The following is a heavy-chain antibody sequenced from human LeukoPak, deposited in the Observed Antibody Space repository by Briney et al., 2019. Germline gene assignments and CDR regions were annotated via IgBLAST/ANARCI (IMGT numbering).Heavy chain of an antibody. CDR2: INHSGST. CDR1: GVSFSGYY. CDR3: ARGHRGYNRSYYFDY. V-gene: IGHV4-34*01. D-gene: IGHD5-24*01. J-gene: IGHJ4*02. Sequence: PSETLSLTCAVYGVSFSGYYWSWIHQPPGKGLEWIGEINHSGSTNYNPSLKSRVTISVDTSKNQFSLKLSSVTAADTAVYYCARGHRGYNRSYYFDYWGQGTLVTVSS.